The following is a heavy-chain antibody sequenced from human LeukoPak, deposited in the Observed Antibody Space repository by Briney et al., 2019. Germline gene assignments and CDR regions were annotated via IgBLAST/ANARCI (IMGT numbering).Heavy chain of an antibody. CDR2: IYHSGST. J-gene: IGHJ3*02. V-gene: IGHV4-30-2*01. D-gene: IGHD3-22*01. CDR3: ARAVYYYDSSGYNGAFDI. Sequence: SQTLSLTCAVSGGSISSGGYSWSWIRQLPGKGLEWIGYIYHSGSTYYNPSLKSRVTISVDRSKNQFSLKLSSVTAADTAVYYCARAVYYYDSSGYNGAFDIWGQGTMATVSS. CDR1: GGSISSGGYS.